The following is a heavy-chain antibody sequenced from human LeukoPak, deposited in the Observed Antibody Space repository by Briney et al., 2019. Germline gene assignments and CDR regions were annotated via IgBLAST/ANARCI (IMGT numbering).Heavy chain of an antibody. V-gene: IGHV3-7*03. J-gene: IGHJ4*02. Sequence: GGSLRLSCAASGLTFSDYWMNCVRQAPGKGLEWVANIKQDGSEKYYVDSVKGRFTISRDNAKNSVYLQMNTLRAEDTAVYYCARGGAVAGRFGYWGQGTLVTVSS. CDR2: IKQDGSEK. CDR3: ARGGAVAGRFGY. CDR1: GLTFSDYW. D-gene: IGHD6-19*01.